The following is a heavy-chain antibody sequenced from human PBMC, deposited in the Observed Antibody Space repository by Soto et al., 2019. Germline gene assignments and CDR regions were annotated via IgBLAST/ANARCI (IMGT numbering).Heavy chain of an antibody. CDR1: GFTFSSYA. V-gene: IGHV3-30-3*01. J-gene: IGHJ4*02. Sequence: GGSLRLSCAASGFTFSSYAMHWVRQAPGKGLEWVAVISNDGSNKYYADSVKGRFTISRDNSKNTLYLQMNSLRAEDTAVYYCARAPIWQQLVFDYWGQGTLVTVSS. CDR2: ISNDGSNK. D-gene: IGHD6-13*01. CDR3: ARAPIWQQLVFDY.